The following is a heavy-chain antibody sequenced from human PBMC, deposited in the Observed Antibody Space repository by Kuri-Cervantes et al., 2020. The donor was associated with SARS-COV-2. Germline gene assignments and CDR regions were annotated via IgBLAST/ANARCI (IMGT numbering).Heavy chain of an antibody. D-gene: IGHD3-3*01. CDR1: GYTFTSYG. Sequence: ASVKVSCKASGYTFTSYGISWVRQAPGQGLEWMGWISAYNGNTNYAQKLQGRVTMTTDTSTSTAYMELRSLRSDDTAVYYCARGRFLEWFLSRDAFDLWGQGTMVTVSS. CDR3: ARGRFLEWFLSRDAFDL. J-gene: IGHJ3*01. V-gene: IGHV1-18*01. CDR2: ISAYNGNT.